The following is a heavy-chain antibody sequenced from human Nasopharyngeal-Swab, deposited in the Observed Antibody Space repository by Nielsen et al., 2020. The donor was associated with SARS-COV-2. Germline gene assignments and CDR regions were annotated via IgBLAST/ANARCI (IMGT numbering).Heavy chain of an antibody. J-gene: IGHJ3*02. D-gene: IGHD3-22*01. CDR2: ISSSSSYI. Sequence: GESLKISCAASGFTFSSYSTNWVRQAPGKGLEWVSSISSSSSYIYYADSVKGRFTISRDNAKNSLYLQMNSLRAEDTAVYYCARGAYYDSRGAFDIWGQGTMVTVSS. CDR3: ARGAYYDSRGAFDI. V-gene: IGHV3-21*01. CDR1: GFTFSSYS.